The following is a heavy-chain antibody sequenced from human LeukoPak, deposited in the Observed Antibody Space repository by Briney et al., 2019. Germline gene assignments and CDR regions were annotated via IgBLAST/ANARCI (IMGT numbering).Heavy chain of an antibody. V-gene: IGHV3-11*01. CDR1: GFTFSDYY. D-gene: IGHD6-19*01. J-gene: IGHJ4*02. CDR2: ISSSGSTI. CDR3: ARAYHDSGCLIDY. Sequence: XGSLRLSCAASGFTFSDYYMSWIRQAPGKGLEWVSYISSSGSTIYYADSVKGRFTISRDNAKNSLYLQMNSLRAEDTAVYYCARAYHDSGCLIDYWGQGTLVTVSS.